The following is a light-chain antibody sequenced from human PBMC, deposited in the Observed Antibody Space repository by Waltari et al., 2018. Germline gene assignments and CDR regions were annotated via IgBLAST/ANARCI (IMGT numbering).Light chain of an antibody. Sequence: DIVMTQSPDSLAVSLGERATRNCKSSQSVLYTTNNKNYLAWYQQKPGQPPKLLIYWASTRESGVPDRFSGSGSGTKFTLTISSLQAEDVAVYYCQQYHSPPQTFGGGTKVEIK. J-gene: IGKJ4*01. CDR3: QQYHSPPQT. CDR1: QSVLYTTNNKNY. V-gene: IGKV4-1*01. CDR2: WAS.